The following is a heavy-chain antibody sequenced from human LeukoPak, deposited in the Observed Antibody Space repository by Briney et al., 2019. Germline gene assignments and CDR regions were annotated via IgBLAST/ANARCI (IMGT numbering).Heavy chain of an antibody. V-gene: IGHV4-39*01. CDR3: ASTLIVGATSGAFDI. Sequence: SETLSLTCTVSGGSISRSSYYWGWIRQPPGKGLEWIGSIYYSGSTYYNPSLKSRVTISVDTSKNQFSLKQSSVTAADTAVYYCASTLIVGATSGAFDIWGQGTMVTVSS. CDR1: GGSISRSSYY. D-gene: IGHD1-26*01. CDR2: IYYSGST. J-gene: IGHJ3*02.